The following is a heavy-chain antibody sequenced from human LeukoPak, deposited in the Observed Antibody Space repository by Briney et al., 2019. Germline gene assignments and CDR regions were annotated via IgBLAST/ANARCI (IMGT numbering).Heavy chain of an antibody. CDR1: GDSVSSNSAV. CDR2: TYYRSKWYN. V-gene: IGHV6-1*01. CDR3: VRDRWHNWKHTLAFDI. J-gene: IGHJ3*02. D-gene: IGHD1-1*01. Sequence: SQTLSLTCAISGDSVSSNSAVWNWIRPSPSRGLEWLGRTYYRSKWYNDYAVSVKSRITINPDTSKNQFSLQLNSVTPEDTAVYYCVRDRWHNWKHTLAFDIWGQGSMVTVSS.